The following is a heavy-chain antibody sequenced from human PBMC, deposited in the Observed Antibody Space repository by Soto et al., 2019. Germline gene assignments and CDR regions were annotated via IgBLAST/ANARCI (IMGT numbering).Heavy chain of an antibody. J-gene: IGHJ4*02. V-gene: IGHV3-21*01. Sequence: GGSLRLSCAASGFIFSQYSMNWVRQAPGKGLEWVSSISSTGALMYYADSVKGRFTISRDDADNSLYLQMNSLRVEDTAVYYCARDRLARGIPVAGRIDYWGQGALVTVSS. CDR1: GFIFSQYS. D-gene: IGHD6-19*01. CDR3: ARDRLARGIPVAGRIDY. CDR2: ISSTGALM.